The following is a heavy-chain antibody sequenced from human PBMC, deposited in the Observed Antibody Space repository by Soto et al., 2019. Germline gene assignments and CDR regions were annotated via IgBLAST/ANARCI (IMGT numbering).Heavy chain of an antibody. CDR1: GFTFSAYT. CDR3: ARTAVTTTRWFDP. Sequence: EGSLRLSCAASGFTFSAYTMNWVRRAPGRGLEWVSSISSNSDYKYYADSLKGRFTISRDNAKNSLYLQMNGLRAEDTAVYYCARTAVTTTRWFDPWGQGTLVTVSS. D-gene: IGHD4-17*01. J-gene: IGHJ5*02. CDR2: ISSNSDYK. V-gene: IGHV3-21*01.